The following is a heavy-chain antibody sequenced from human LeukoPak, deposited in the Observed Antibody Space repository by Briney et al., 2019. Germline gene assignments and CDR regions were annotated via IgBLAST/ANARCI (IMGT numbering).Heavy chain of an antibody. CDR2: IRYDGSNK. J-gene: IGHJ6*03. CDR3: AKEYFDWLERGYYYYYMDV. Sequence: GGPLRLSCAASGFTFSSYGMHWVRQAPGKGLEWVAFIRYDGSNKYYADSVKGRFTISRDNSKNTLYLQMNSLRAEDTAVYYCAKEYFDWLERGYYYYYMDVWGKGTTVTISS. V-gene: IGHV3-30*02. D-gene: IGHD3-9*01. CDR1: GFTFSSYG.